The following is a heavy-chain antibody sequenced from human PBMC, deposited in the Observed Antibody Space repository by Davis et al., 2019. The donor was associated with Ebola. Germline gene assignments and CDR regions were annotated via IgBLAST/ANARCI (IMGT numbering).Heavy chain of an antibody. CDR1: GFTFSTYW. Sequence: GESLKISCAASGFTFSTYWMSWVRQAPGKGLEWVANIKQDGSERHYVDSVKGRFTISRDNAKNSLYLQMNSLRAEDTAMYYCARHPHFDYWGQGTLVTVSS. CDR3: ARHPHFDY. V-gene: IGHV3-7*01. J-gene: IGHJ4*02. CDR2: IKQDGSER.